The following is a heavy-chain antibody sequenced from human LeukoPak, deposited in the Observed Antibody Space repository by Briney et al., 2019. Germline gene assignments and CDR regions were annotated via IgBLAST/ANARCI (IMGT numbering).Heavy chain of an antibody. CDR2: IKQDGSER. D-gene: IGHD6-19*01. CDR1: GFTFISYW. Sequence: GGSLRLSCAASGFTFISYWMSWVRQAPGKGLEWVANIKQDGSERYYVDSVKGRFTISRDNAKNSLYLQMNSLRAEDTGVYYCAGSGWQVYFDYWGQRTLVTVSS. CDR3: AGSGWQVYFDY. J-gene: IGHJ4*02. V-gene: IGHV3-7*01.